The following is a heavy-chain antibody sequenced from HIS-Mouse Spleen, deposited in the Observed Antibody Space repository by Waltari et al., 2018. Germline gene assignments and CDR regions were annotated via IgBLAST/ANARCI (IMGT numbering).Heavy chain of an antibody. CDR1: GGSFSGYY. CDR3: ARGLAARFDY. D-gene: IGHD6-6*01. J-gene: IGHJ4*02. Sequence: QVQLQQWGAGLLKPSETLSLTCAVYGGSFSGYYWSWIRQPPGKGLEGIGEINHSGSTNSNPSLKSRVTISVDTSKNQFSLKLSSVTAADTAVYYCARGLAARFDYWGQGTLVTVSS. CDR2: INHSGST. V-gene: IGHV4-34*01.